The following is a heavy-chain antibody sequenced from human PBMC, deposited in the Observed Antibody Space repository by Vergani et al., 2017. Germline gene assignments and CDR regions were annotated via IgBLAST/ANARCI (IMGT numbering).Heavy chain of an antibody. CDR2: ISFDGTNE. CDR1: GFALNRHA. D-gene: IGHD3-9*01. Sequence: QVQLVESGGGVVQPGTSLRLSCVVSGFALNRHAMYWVRQAPGKGPEWVVGISFDGTNEYYPDLVKGRFTISRDDSKNTLYLQMNSLKTEDTAVYYCTTPTKWELRYYFDYWGQGTLVTVSS. J-gene: IGHJ4*02. CDR3: TTPTKWELRYYFDY. V-gene: IGHV3-30-3*01.